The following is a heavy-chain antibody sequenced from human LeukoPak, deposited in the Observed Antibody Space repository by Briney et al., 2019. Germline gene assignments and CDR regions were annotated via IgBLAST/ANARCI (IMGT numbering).Heavy chain of an antibody. V-gene: IGHV3-30-3*01. CDR1: GLTFSRYA. D-gene: IGHD6-19*01. J-gene: IGHJ4*02. CDR2: ISSDGSNK. Sequence: PGGSLRLSCAASGLTFSRYASHWVRQAPGKGLEWVAVISSDGSNKYYAGSVEGRFTISRDNYNNTLLLQMNSLRAEDTAVYYCARTDTSGWSRPLDCWGQGTLVTVSS. CDR3: ARTDTSGWSRPLDC.